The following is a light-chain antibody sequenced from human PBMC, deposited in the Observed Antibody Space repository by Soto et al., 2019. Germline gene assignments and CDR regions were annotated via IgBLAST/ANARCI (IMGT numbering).Light chain of an antibody. J-gene: IGKJ2*01. CDR3: QQRSNWPYT. Sequence: IVLTQSPATLSLSPGERATLSCRASQSVSTSLAWFQQKPGQAPRLLIYDASNRATGIPGRFSGSGSGTDFTLAISSLEPEDFAVYYCQQRSNWPYTFGQGTKVEIK. CDR1: QSVSTS. CDR2: DAS. V-gene: IGKV3-11*01.